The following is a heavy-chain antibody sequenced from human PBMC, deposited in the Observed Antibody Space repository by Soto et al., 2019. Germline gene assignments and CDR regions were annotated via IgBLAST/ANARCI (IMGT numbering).Heavy chain of an antibody. Sequence: GGSLRLSCAASGFTFSSYAMSWVRQAPGKGLEWVSAISGSGGSTYYADSVKGRFTISRDNSKNTLYLQMNSLRAEDTAVYYCAAAGIQLWRSFDHWGQGTLVTVSS. CDR3: AAAGIQLWRSFDH. CDR2: ISGSGGST. J-gene: IGHJ4*02. D-gene: IGHD5-18*01. V-gene: IGHV3-23*01. CDR1: GFTFSSYA.